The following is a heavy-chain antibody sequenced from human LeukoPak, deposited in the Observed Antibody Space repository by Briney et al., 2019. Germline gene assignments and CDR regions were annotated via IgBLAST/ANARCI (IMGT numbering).Heavy chain of an antibody. Sequence: RPGGSLRLSCAASGFTFSSYSMNWVRQAPGKGLEWVSYIGHTGTEIRYADSVRGRLTISRDNVRNSLYLQMNSLRDEDTAVYYCVKDRGYCTGGNCYRFFDSWGQGALVTVSS. J-gene: IGHJ4*02. V-gene: IGHV3-48*02. CDR1: GFTFSSYS. CDR3: VKDRGYCTGGNCYRFFDS. CDR2: IGHTGTEI. D-gene: IGHD2-8*02.